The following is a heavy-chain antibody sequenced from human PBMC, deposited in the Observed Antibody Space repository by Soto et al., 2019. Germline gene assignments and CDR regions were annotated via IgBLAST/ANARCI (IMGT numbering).Heavy chain of an antibody. V-gene: IGHV4-4*02. J-gene: IGHJ5*02. CDR1: GASIGSGGW. Sequence: SETLSLTCAVSGASIGSGGWWSWVRQPPGKGLEWIAEIFHDGNTNYSPSLKSRVTISVDKSQNQFSLNVYSVTAADTAVYYCARHEGWTGPDQWGQGTLVTVPQ. CDR2: IFHDGNT. D-gene: IGHD2-8*02. CDR3: ARHEGWTGPDQ.